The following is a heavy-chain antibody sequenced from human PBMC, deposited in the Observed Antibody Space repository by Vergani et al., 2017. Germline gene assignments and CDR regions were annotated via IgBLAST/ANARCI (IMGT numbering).Heavy chain of an antibody. Sequence: LEESGGGSVKPGGSLRLSCAASGFKFSDHYMSWIRQAPGKGLEWVSHISPGASTVSYTDSVTGRFTVSRDNDNNSLTLDMTTLRVEDTAVYYCAKKPVMSTTRHYYAMDDWGQGTTVTVAS. CDR3: AKKPVMSTTRHYYAMDD. J-gene: IGHJ6*02. V-gene: IGHV3-11*04. CDR1: GFKFSDHY. D-gene: IGHD5-24*01. CDR2: ISPGASTV.